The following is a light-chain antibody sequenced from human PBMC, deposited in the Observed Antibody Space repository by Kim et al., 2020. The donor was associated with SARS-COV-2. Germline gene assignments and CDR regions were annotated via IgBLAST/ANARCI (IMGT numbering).Light chain of an antibody. Sequence: DIRMTQSPSSVSASVGDRVSINCRASQDISTWLGWYQLKPGKAPRLLIYGASRLQDGVPSRFSGSGSGTDFTLTISNLKPDDFAIYYCRQANRFPLTFGGGTKVDIK. CDR1: QDISTW. CDR3: RQANRFPLT. J-gene: IGKJ4*01. CDR2: GAS. V-gene: IGKV1-12*01.